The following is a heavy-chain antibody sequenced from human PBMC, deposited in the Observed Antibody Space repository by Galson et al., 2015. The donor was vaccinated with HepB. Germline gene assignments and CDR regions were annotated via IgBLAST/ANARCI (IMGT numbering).Heavy chain of an antibody. CDR1: GRTFSSYT. V-gene: IGHV1-69*08. CDR2: IIPILGKA. CDR3: ARDAPSWDLLGFDP. J-gene: IGHJ5*02. Sequence: SVKVSCKASGRTFSSYTISWVRQAPGQGLEWMGRIIPILGKANYAQKFQGRATITADKSTSTAYMELSNLRSEVPAVYYCARDAPSWDLLGFDPWGQGTLVTVSS. D-gene: IGHD1-26*01.